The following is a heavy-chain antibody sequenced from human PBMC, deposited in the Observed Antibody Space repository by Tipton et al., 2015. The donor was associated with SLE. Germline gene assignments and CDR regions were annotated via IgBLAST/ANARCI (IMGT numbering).Heavy chain of an antibody. CDR2: IFQNGNT. Sequence: TLSLTCDVSGGSVIGKNWWSWLRQRPGKGPEWIAEIFQNGNTNYNPSLKSRVTISVDTSKNHFSLSLISVTAADTAVYYCARLTPWGYDYWGPGMLVTVSS. CDR3: ARLTPWGYDY. CDR1: GGSVIGKNW. J-gene: IGHJ4*02. V-gene: IGHV4-4*02. D-gene: IGHD7-27*01.